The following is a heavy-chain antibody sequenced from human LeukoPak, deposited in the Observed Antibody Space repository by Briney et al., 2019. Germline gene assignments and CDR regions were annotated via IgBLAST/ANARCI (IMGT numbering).Heavy chain of an antibody. V-gene: IGHV4-39*01. Sequence: SETLSLTCTVSGGSISSSSYYWGWIRQPPGQGLEWIGTIPYSGNAYYSPSLKSRVTISVDTSKNQFSLKVSSVTAADTAVYYCARGHDSSGWPYYFDYWGQGTLVTVSS. CDR3: ARGHDSSGWPYYFDY. J-gene: IGHJ4*02. CDR2: IPYSGNA. CDR1: GGSISSSSYY. D-gene: IGHD6-19*01.